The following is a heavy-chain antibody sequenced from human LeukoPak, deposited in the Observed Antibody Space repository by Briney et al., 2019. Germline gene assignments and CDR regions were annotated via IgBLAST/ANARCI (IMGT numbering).Heavy chain of an antibody. Sequence: GGSLRLSCAASGFTFNTYVMHWVRQAPGKGLEWVAVISYDGSNKYYADSVKGRSSISRDNSKNTLYLQMNSLRIEDTAMYYCASLGYCTNGVCLDYCGQGTLVTVSS. CDR2: ISYDGSNK. CDR1: GFTFNTYV. J-gene: IGHJ4*02. V-gene: IGHV3-30*04. CDR3: ASLGYCTNGVCLDY. D-gene: IGHD2-8*01.